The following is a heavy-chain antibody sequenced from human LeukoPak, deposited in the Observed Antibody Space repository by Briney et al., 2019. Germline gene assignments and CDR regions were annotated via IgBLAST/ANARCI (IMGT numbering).Heavy chain of an antibody. Sequence: PGGSLRLSCAASGFTFSHYYMSWIRQAPGKGLEWVSSITGDCKYITYADSVKGRFTISRDNAKNSLYLQVASLRGDDTATYYCAREGNDYYYDQWGQGTLVTVSP. V-gene: IGHV3-11*06. CDR2: ITGDCKYI. CDR1: GFTFSHYY. J-gene: IGHJ4*02. CDR3: AREGNDYYYDQ. D-gene: IGHD3-16*01.